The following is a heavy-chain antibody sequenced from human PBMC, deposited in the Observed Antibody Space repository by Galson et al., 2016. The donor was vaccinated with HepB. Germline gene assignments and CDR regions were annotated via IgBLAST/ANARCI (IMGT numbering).Heavy chain of an antibody. V-gene: IGHV1-2*02. CDR2: INTNSDNT. CDR3: ARDGRRLPVVCYYYGMDV. CDR1: GYTFTDYY. D-gene: IGHD2-21*01. J-gene: IGHJ6*02. Sequence: SVKVSCKASGYTFTDYYMHWVRQAPGQGLEWMGWINTNSDNTYYAQKFQGRVTMTTDTSTSTAYMELSRLRSDDTAVYYCARDGRRLPVVCYYYGMDVWGQGTTVTVSS.